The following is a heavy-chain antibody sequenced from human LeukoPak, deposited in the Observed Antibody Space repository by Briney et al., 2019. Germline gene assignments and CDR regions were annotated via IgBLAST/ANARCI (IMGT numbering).Heavy chain of an antibody. J-gene: IGHJ5*02. CDR1: GGSISTYS. CDR3: ARAHSSGWPHMFDP. CDR2: IYYSGST. V-gene: IGHV4-59*01. D-gene: IGHD6-19*01. Sequence: KTPETLSLTCTVSGGSISTYSWTWIRQPPGKGLEWIGNIYYSGSTNYNPALKSRVTISIDTSKNQFSLKVSSVTAADTAVYYCARAHSSGWPHMFDPWGQGTLVTVPS.